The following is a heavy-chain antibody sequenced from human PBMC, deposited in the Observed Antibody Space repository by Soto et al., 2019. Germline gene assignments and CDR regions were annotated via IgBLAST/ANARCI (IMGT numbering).Heavy chain of an antibody. CDR3: ARTKTGYAFDI. Sequence: SETLSLTCTVSGGSISGYYWTWIRQPPGKGLEWIGYFYYRGSTSYNPSLKSRVTISGDTSENHFALKLSSVTAADTAVYYCARTKTGYAFDIWGQGTMVTVSS. J-gene: IGHJ3*02. CDR2: FYYRGST. CDR1: GGSISGYY. V-gene: IGHV4-59*08. D-gene: IGHD2-8*01.